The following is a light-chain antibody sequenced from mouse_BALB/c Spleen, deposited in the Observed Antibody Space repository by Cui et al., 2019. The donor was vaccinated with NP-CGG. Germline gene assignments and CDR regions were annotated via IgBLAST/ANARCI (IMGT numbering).Light chain of an antibody. J-gene: IGLJ1*01. CDR2: GTN. CDR3: VLWYSNHWV. CDR1: TGAVTTSNY. V-gene: IGLV1*01. Sequence: QAVVTQEVALTTSPGETVTLTCRSSTGAVTTSNYANWVQEKPDHLFTVLIGGTNNRAPGVPARFSGSLMGDKAALTITGAQTEDEAIYFCVLWYSNHWVFGGGTKLTVL.